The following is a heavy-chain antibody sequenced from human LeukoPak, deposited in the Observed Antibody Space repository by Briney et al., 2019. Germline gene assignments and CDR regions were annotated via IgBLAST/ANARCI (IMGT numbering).Heavy chain of an antibody. D-gene: IGHD1-26*01. CDR1: GYTFTSYY. J-gene: IGHJ4*02. V-gene: IGHV1-46*01. Sequence: GASVKVSCKASGYTFTSYYMHWVRQAPGQGLEWMGIINPSGGSTSYAQKFQGRVTMTRDMSTSTVYMELSSLRSEDTAVYYCANTVGATLSLDYWGQGTLVTVSS. CDR3: ANTVGATLSLDY. CDR2: INPSGGST.